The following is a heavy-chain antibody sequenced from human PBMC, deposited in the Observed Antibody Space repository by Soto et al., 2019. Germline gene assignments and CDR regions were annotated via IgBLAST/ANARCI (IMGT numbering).Heavy chain of an antibody. J-gene: IGHJ3*01. CDR2: VYPSGST. CDR3: ARVASDAFDL. V-gene: IGHV4-4*02. CDR1: GGSINTSDS. Sequence: QVQLQESGPGLVKTSGTLSLTCAVSGGSINTSDSWSWVRQPPRKGLEWIGEVYPSGSTNYNPSLKSRVTMSVDKSNNQFSLKLSSVTAADTAVYYCARVASDAFDLWGQGTMVTVSS.